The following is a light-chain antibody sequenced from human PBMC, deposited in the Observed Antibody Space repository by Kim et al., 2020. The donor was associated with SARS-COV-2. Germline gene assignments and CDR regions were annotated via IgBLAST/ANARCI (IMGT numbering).Light chain of an antibody. CDR1: QSIGTR. V-gene: IGKV1-39*01. Sequence: SVGDRITIACRASQSIGTRLNWYQQRPGKAPQLLIYGASSLQSGVPSRFSGAGSGTDFTLTISSLQPEDFATYYCQQSFSTPWLSFGGGTKVDIK. CDR3: QQSFSTPWLS. CDR2: GAS. J-gene: IGKJ4*01.